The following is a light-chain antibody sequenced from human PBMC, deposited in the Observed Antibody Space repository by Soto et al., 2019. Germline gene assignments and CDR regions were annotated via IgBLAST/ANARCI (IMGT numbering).Light chain of an antibody. CDR3: SSYTSSYTYV. CDR1: SSDVGAFNY. Sequence: QSALTQPASVSGSPGQSITISCIGTSSDVGAFNYVSWYQHHPGKAPKLIIYDVTDRPSGVSTRFSASKSGNTDSLTISGLQAEDEAAYYCSSYTSSYTYVFGTGTKVTVL. J-gene: IGLJ1*01. V-gene: IGLV2-14*03. CDR2: DVT.